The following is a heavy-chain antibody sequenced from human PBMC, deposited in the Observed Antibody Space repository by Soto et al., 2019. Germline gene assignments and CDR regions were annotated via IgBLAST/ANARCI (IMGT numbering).Heavy chain of an antibody. V-gene: IGHV4-31*03. CDR3: ARGVTLSQGSSEMDI. CDR1: GGSISSGGYY. D-gene: IGHD4-4*01. CDR2: IYYSGST. J-gene: IGHJ6*02. Sequence: TLSLTCTVSGGSISSGGYYWSWIRQHPGKGLEWIGYIYYSGSTYYNPSLKSRVTISVDTSKNQFSLKLSSVTAADTAVYYCARGVTLSQGSSEMDILCQETTLTISS.